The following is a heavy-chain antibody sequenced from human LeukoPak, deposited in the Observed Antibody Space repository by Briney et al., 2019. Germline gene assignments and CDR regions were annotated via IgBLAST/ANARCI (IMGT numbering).Heavy chain of an antibody. J-gene: IGHJ6*04. CDR1: GGSISTYY. CDR3: ARLPGAARLDV. CDR2: IYYSGST. Sequence: PSETLSLTCTVSGGSISTYYWSWIRQPPGKGLEWIGYIYYSGSTNYNPSLNSRVTISLDTSKNQFSLKLSSVTAADTAVYYCARLPGAARLDVWGKGTTVTVSS. D-gene: IGHD6-6*01. V-gene: IGHV4-59*12.